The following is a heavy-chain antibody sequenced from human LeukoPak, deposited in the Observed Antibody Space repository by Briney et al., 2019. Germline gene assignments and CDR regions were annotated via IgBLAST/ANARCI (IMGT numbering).Heavy chain of an antibody. J-gene: IGHJ4*02. D-gene: IGHD5-18*01. V-gene: IGHV3-11*04. Sequence: PGGSLRLSCAASGFTFSDYYMSWIRQAPGKGLEWVSYISSSGSTIYYADSVKGRFTISRDNAKNSLYLQMNSLRAEETAVYYCARDWDVGYSYAFDYWGQGTLVTVSS. CDR1: GFTFSDYY. CDR2: ISSSGSTI. CDR3: ARDWDVGYSYAFDY.